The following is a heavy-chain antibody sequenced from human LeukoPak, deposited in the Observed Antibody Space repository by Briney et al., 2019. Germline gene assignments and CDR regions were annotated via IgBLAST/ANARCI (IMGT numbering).Heavy chain of an antibody. CDR3: ARDETNGFDS. J-gene: IGHJ5*01. CDR1: GLTFSNYN. V-gene: IGHV3-21*01. CDR2: INSRSTYI. D-gene: IGHD1-14*01. Sequence: PGGSLRLSCGASGLTFSNYNMNWVRQPPGEGLEWVSSINSRSTYIFYAASVMGRFPISRDNAKNSLFLQMNSLRAEDTAVYYRARDETNGFDSWGQGTLVTVSS.